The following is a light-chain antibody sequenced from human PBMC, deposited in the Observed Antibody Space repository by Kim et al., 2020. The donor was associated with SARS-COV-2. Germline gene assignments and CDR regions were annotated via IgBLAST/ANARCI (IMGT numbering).Light chain of an antibody. Sequence: DIQMTQSPSSLSASVGDRVTITCRASRSIHIYLNWYQQKPGRAPKLLIYAGSSLQSGVPSRFSGSGSGTDFTLTVNSLQAEDFATYYCQQSYTTPSFGQGTKVEIK. J-gene: IGKJ1*01. CDR2: AGS. V-gene: IGKV1-39*01. CDR1: RSIHIY. CDR3: QQSYTTPS.